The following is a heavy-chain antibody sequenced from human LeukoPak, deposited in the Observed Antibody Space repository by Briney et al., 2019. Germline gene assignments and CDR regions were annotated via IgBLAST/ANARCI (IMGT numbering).Heavy chain of an antibody. CDR3: AKEVGYGSPYFDY. CDR1: GFTFSNYG. CDR2: ISFDESSE. Sequence: GRSLRLSCAASGFTFSNYGMHWVRQAPGKELEWVALISFDESSEYYADSVKGRFSISRDNSKNTLYLQMNNARVDDTAAYYCAKEVGYGSPYFDYWGQGTLVTVSS. V-gene: IGHV3-30*18. J-gene: IGHJ4*02. D-gene: IGHD5-12*01.